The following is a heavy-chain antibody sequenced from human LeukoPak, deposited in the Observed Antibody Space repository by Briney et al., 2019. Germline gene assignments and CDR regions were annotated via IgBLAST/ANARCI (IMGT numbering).Heavy chain of an antibody. CDR2: ISCNGGSK. CDR3: AKHKENYGDSCLGEY. V-gene: IGHV3-23*01. Sequence: GGSLRLSCAASGFTFSSYAMSWVRQAPGKGLEGVSAISCNGGSKYYTDAVKGRFTISRDNSKNTLYLQMNSLRAEDAAEYYCAKHKENYGDSCLGEYWGQGSLLTVSS. J-gene: IGHJ4*02. CDR1: GFTFSSYA. D-gene: IGHD4-17*01.